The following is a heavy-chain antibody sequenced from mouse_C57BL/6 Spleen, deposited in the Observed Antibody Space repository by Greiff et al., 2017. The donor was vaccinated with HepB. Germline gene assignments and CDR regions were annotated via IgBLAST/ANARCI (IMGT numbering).Heavy chain of an antibody. CDR2: IWVDGST. J-gene: IGHJ4*01. V-gene: IGHV2-3*01. CDR3: SKVDDYDEYTMDY. D-gene: IGHD2-4*01. Sequence: QVQLKESGPGLVAPSQSLSITCTVSGFSLISYGVSWVRQPPGKGLEWLVVIWVDGSTNYHTALISRLSISKDDSTSQVFLKLNSLQTDDTATYYCSKVDDYDEYTMDYWGQGPSVTVSS. CDR1: GFSLISYG.